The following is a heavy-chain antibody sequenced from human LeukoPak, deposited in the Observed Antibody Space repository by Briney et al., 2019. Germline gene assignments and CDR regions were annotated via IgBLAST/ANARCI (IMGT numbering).Heavy chain of an antibody. V-gene: IGHV4-34*01. CDR3: ARERFGFSRLGIADY. Sequence: SETLSLTCAVYGGSFSGYYWSWIRQPPGKGLEWIGEINHSGSTNYNPSLKSRVTISVDTSKNQFSLKLSSVTAADTAVYYCARERFGFSRLGIADYWGQGTLVTVSS. J-gene: IGHJ4*02. CDR1: GGSFSGYY. CDR2: INHSGST. D-gene: IGHD7-27*01.